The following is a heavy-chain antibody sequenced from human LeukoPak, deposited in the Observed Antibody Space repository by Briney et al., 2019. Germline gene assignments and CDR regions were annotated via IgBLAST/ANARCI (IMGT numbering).Heavy chain of an antibody. CDR2: ISWNSGSI. CDR1: GFTFDDYA. V-gene: IGHV3-9*01. J-gene: IGHJ4*02. D-gene: IGHD5-24*01. Sequence: GGSLRLSCAASGFTFDDYAMHWVRQAPGKGLEWVSGISWNSGSIGYADSVKGRFTISRDNAKNSLYLQMNSLRAEDTALYYCARDQDGYPDYWGQGTLVTVSS. CDR3: ARDQDGYPDY.